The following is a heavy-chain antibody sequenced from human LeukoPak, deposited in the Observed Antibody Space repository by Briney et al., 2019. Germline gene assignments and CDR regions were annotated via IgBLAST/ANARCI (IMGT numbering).Heavy chain of an antibody. D-gene: IGHD2-2*01. V-gene: IGHV1-24*01. CDR1: GYALTELS. CDR2: FDPEDGET. Sequence: ASVKVSCKVSGYALTELSMHWVRQAPGKGLEWMGGFDPEDGETIYAQKFQGRVTMTEDTSTDTAYMELSSLRSEDTAVYYCATTQLGYCSSTSCFLFDYWGQGTLVTVSS. CDR3: ATTQLGYCSSTSCFLFDY. J-gene: IGHJ4*02.